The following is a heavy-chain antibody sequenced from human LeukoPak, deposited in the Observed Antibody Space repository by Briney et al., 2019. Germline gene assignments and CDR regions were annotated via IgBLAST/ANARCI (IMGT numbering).Heavy chain of an antibody. CDR1: GLTFSGYW. CDR3: ARGYFYYYMDV. Sequence: GGSLRLSCAASGLTFSGYWMHWVRQAPGKGLVWVSRINSDGSSTIYADSVKGRLTISRDNAKNTLYLQMNSLRAEDTAVYYCARGYFYYYMDVWGKGTTVTVSS. CDR2: INSDGSST. V-gene: IGHV3-74*01. J-gene: IGHJ6*03.